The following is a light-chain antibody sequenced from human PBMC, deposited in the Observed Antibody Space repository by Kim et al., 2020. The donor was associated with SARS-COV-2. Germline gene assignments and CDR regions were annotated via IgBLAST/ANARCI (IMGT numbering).Light chain of an antibody. CDR3: QQSHTTPLLT. V-gene: IGKV1-39*01. CDR1: QSISTY. Sequence: SVGDRVTLACRASQSISTYLNWYQQKPGKAPKLLIYAASSLQSGVPSRFSGSGSETDFTLTISSLQPEDFATYYCQQSHTTPLLTFGGGTKVDIK. CDR2: AAS. J-gene: IGKJ4*01.